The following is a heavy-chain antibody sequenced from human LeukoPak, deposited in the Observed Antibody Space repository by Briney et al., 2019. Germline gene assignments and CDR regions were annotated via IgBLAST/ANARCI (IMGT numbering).Heavy chain of an antibody. V-gene: IGHV3-48*01. J-gene: IGHJ4*02. CDR3: ASTGTGY. Sequence: QTGGSLRLSCAASGFTFKSYTMHWVRQAPGKGLEWVSDISSRSSTKYYADSVKGRFTISRDNAENSLFLQMNSLRGEDTAIYYCASTGTGYWGQGTLVTVSS. D-gene: IGHD1/OR15-1a*01. CDR1: GFTFKSYT. CDR2: ISSRSSTK.